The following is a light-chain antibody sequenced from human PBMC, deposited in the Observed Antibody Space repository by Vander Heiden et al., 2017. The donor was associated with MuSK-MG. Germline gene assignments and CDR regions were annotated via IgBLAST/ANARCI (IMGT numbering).Light chain of an antibody. CDR3: QNYNTAPRT. CDR2: GAS. CDR1: QGISKY. V-gene: IGKV1-27*01. Sequence: DIQMTPSPSSLSASVGDRVTITCRASQGISKYLVWYQQKPGKVPKVLIDGASTLQSGVPSRCSGSGSGTDFTLTISSLQPEDVATYYCQNYNTAPRTFGGGTKVEIK. J-gene: IGKJ4*02.